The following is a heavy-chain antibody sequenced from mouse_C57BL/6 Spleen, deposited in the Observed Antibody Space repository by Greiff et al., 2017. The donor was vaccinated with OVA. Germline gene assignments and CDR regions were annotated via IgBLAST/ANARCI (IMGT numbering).Heavy chain of an antibody. CDR2: ISDGGSYT. Sequence: EVKLVESGGGLVKPGGSLKLSCAASGFTFSSYAMSWVRQTPEKRLEWVATISDGGSYTYYPDNVKGRFTISRDNAKNNQYLQMSHLKSEDTAMYYCAREVITTVVAPFDYWGQGTTLTVSS. CDR1: GFTFSSYA. J-gene: IGHJ2*01. V-gene: IGHV5-4*01. D-gene: IGHD1-1*01. CDR3: AREVITTVVAPFDY.